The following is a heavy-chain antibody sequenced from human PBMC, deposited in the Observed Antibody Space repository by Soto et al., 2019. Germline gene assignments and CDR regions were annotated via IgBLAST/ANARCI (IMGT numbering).Heavy chain of an antibody. CDR1: GFTFSRYG. V-gene: IGHV3-33*01. Sequence: QVQLVESGGGVVQPGRSLRLSCAASGFTFSRYGMHWVRQAPGKGLEWVALIWDDGGNKYYADSVKVRFTLSRDNSKNALYLQMISLRAEDTALDYCARVFDSYYMDVWGKGTTVTDSS. J-gene: IGHJ6*03. CDR3: ARVFDSYYMDV. CDR2: IWDDGGNK.